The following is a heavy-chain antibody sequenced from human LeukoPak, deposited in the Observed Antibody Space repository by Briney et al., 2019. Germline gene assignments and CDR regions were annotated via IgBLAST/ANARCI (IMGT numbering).Heavy chain of an antibody. CDR3: ATPVGGVWLFDY. J-gene: IGHJ4*02. CDR1: GFTFSNYW. Sequence: PGGSLRLSCAASGFTFSNYWMTWVRQAPGKGLEWVANIKQDESGKYYVDSVKGRFTVSRDNSKNSVYLQMNSLRAEDTAMYYCATPVGGVWLFDYWGRGTLVTVSS. CDR2: IKQDESGK. D-gene: IGHD3-9*01. V-gene: IGHV3-7*01.